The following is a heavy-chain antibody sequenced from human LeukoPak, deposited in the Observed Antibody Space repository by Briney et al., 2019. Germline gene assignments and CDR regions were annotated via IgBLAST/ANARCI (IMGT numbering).Heavy chain of an antibody. V-gene: IGHV4-34*01. CDR3: ARGGGYPPPYYYYYYMDV. Sequence: SETLSLTCAVYGGSFSGCYWSWIRQPPGKGLEWIGEINHSGSTNYNPSLKSRVTISVDTSKNQFSLKLSSVTAADTAVYYCARGGGYPPPYYYYYYMDVWGKGTTVTVSS. CDR1: GGSFSGCY. D-gene: IGHD3-16*02. CDR2: INHSGST. J-gene: IGHJ6*03.